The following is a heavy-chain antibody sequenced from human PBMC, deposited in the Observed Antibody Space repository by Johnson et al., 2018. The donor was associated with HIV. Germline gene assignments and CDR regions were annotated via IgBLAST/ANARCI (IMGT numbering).Heavy chain of an antibody. CDR2: FSGSGGST. V-gene: IGHV3-23*04. CDR3: AKDPRYKYGGAFDI. J-gene: IGHJ3*02. D-gene: IGHD3-16*01. CDR1: GFTFSSSW. Sequence: VQLVESGGGLVQPGGSPRLSCSASGFTFSSSWMSWVRHAPGKGLECVSAFSGSGGSTYYADSVKGRFTISRDNSKNTLYLQMNSLRAEDTAVYYCAKDPRYKYGGAFDIWGQGTMVTVSS.